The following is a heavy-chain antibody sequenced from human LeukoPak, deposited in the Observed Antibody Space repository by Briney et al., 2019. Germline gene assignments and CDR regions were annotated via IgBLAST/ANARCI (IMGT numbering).Heavy chain of an antibody. Sequence: PGGSLRLSCAASGFTFSSYSMNWVRQAPGKGLEWVSSISSSSSYIYYADSVKGRFTISRDNAKNSLYLQMNSLRAEDTAVYYCARDKPTAGYYYYYMDVWGKGTTVTVSS. CDR1: GFTFSSYS. CDR3: ARDKPTAGYYYYYMDV. CDR2: ISSSSSYI. V-gene: IGHV3-21*01. J-gene: IGHJ6*03.